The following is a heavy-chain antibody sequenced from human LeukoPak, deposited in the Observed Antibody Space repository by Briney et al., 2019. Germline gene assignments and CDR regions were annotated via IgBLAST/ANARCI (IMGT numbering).Heavy chain of an antibody. CDR2: ISGSGGST. V-gene: IGHV3-23*01. J-gene: IGHJ4*02. Sequence: PGGSLRLSCAASGFTFSSYAMSWVRQAPGKGLEWVSAISGSGGSTYYADSVKGRFTISRDNSKNTLYLQMNSLRAEDTAVYYCVYDHIWGSYRSAYYFDYWGQGTLVTVSS. CDR3: VYDHIWGSYRSAYYFDY. CDR1: GFTFSSYA. D-gene: IGHD3-16*02.